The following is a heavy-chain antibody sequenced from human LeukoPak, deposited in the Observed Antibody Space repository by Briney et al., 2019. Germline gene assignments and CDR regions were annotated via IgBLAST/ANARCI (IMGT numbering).Heavy chain of an antibody. Sequence: GGSLRLSCAASGFSFSSYWMDWVRQVPGKGPVWVSRIGTDGSGATYADSVKGRFTISRDNAKNTLYLQMNSLRAEDTAMYFCSNYGSGTGPIWGQGTMVTVSS. CDR2: IGTDGSGA. V-gene: IGHV3-74*01. J-gene: IGHJ3*02. D-gene: IGHD1-14*01. CDR3: SNYGSGTGPI. CDR1: GFSFSSYW.